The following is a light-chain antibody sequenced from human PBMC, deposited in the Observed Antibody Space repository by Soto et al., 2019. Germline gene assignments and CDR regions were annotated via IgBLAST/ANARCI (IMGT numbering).Light chain of an antibody. CDR1: SSDVGGYNY. CDR2: EVS. CDR3: SSYAGSNSVV. V-gene: IGLV2-8*01. J-gene: IGLJ2*01. Sequence: QSALTQPPSASGSPGQSVTISCTGTSSDVGGYNYVSWYQQHPGKAPKLMIYEVSKRPSGVPDRFSGSKSGNTASLTVSGLQAEDEADYYCSSYAGSNSVVFGGGIKVTVL.